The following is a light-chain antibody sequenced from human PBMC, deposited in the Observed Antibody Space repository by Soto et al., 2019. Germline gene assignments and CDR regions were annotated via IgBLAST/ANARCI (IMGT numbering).Light chain of an antibody. CDR3: QSYDSSNQVV. J-gene: IGLJ2*01. CDR2: EDN. CDR1: SGSIASNY. V-gene: IGLV6-57*04. Sequence: NFMLTQPHSVSESPGTTVTISCTRSSGSIASNYVQWYQQRPGSAHTTVIYEDNQRPSGVPDRFSGSIDSSSNSASLTISGLKTEDEADYCCQSYDSSNQVVFGGGTKLTVL.